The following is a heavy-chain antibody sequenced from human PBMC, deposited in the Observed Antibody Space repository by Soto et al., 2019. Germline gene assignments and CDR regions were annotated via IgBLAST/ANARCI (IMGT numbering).Heavy chain of an antibody. CDR1: GSTFTSYD. D-gene: IGHD6-19*01. J-gene: IGHJ4*02. CDR2: MNPNSGNT. V-gene: IGHV1-8*01. Sequence: ASLKVXCNTSGSTFTSYDINCVRQTTGQGLEWMGWMNPNSGNTGYAQKFQGRVTMTRNTSISTAYMELSSLRSEDTAVYYCARDKSGWQDPNEYWGQGTLVTVSS. CDR3: ARDKSGWQDPNEY.